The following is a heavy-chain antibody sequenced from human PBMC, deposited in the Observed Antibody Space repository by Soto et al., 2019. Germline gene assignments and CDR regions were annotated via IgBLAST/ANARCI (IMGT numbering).Heavy chain of an antibody. J-gene: IGHJ5*02. V-gene: IGHV1-8*01. CDR3: ARVSAYYDFWSGYFTKNNWFDP. D-gene: IGHD3-3*01. CDR1: GYTFTSYD. CDR2: MNPNSGNT. Sequence: GASVKVSCKASGYTFTSYDINWVRQATGQGLEWMGWMNPNSGNTGYAQKFQGRVTMTRNTSISTAYMELSSLRSEDTAVYYCARVSAYYDFWSGYFTKNNWFDPWGQGTLVTVSS.